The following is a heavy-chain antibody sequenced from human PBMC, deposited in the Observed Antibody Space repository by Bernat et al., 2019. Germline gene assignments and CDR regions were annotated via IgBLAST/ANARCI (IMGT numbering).Heavy chain of an antibody. D-gene: IGHD3-10*01. CDR2: IFYSGST. Sequence: QVQLQESGPGLVKPSETLSLTCTVSGGSISDYYWSWIRQPPGKGLEWIGYIFYSGSTNYNPSLKSRVTISVDTSKNQFSLKLSSVTAADTAVYYCGRGGGRGFRELLLNDYWGQGTLVTVSS. CDR3: GRGGGRGFRELLLNDY. CDR1: GGSISDYY. J-gene: IGHJ4*02. V-gene: IGHV4-59*01.